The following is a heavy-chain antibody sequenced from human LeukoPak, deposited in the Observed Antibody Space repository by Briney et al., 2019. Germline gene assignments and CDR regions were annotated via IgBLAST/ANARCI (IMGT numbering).Heavy chain of an antibody. CDR2: IYYSGST. V-gene: IGHV4-39*01. Sequence: SETLSLTCTVSGGSISSSSYYWGWIRQPPGKGLEWVGSIYYSGSTYYNPSLKSRATISVDTSKNQFSLKLSSVTAADTAVYYCARQDYDYVWGSYRFWGQGTLVTVSS. CDR1: GGSISSSSYY. J-gene: IGHJ4*02. D-gene: IGHD3-16*02. CDR3: ARQDYDYVWGSYRF.